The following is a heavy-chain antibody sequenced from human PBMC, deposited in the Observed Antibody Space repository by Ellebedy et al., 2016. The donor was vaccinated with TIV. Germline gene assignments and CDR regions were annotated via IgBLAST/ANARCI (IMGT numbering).Heavy chain of an antibody. CDR2: ISSSSTYI. V-gene: IGHV3-21*01. D-gene: IGHD3-10*01. Sequence: GESLKISCAASGFTFSSYSMNWVRQPPGKGLEWVSSISSSSTYIYYADSVKGRFTISRDNAKNSLFLQMNSLRAEDTAVYFCARDMWFGESRGAFDIWGQGTLVTVSS. CDR3: ARDMWFGESRGAFDI. CDR1: GFTFSSYS. J-gene: IGHJ3*02.